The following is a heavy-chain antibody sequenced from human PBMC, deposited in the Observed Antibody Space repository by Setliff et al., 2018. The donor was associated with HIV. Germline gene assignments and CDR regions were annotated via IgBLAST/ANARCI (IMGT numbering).Heavy chain of an antibody. CDR3: ARSQPDTIFGVVTFDC. D-gene: IGHD3-3*01. Sequence: KASETLSLTCTVSGGSMSSSGPGYYWGWVRQTPGGGLEWIGGVYYRGRTYYNPSLKSRVTISVDTSKNQLSLRLTSMAAADTAMYCCARSQPDTIFGVVTFDCWGQGKMVTVSS. CDR1: GGSMSSSGPGYY. V-gene: IGHV4-39*01. CDR2: VYYRGRT. J-gene: IGHJ4*02.